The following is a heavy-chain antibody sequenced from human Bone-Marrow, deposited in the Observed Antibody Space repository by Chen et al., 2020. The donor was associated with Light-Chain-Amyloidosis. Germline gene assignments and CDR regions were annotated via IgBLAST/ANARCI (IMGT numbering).Heavy chain of an antibody. CDR2: IRYDGSNK. J-gene: IGHJ4*02. V-gene: IGHV3-30*02. CDR3: AKARLYSGSYWGIVDY. CDR1: GFTFSSYD. Sequence: QVQLVESGGGVVQPGGSLRLSCAASGFTFSSYDMHWVRQAPGKGLEWVAFIRYDGSNKYYADSVKGRFTISRDNSKNTLYLQMNSLRAEDTAVYYCAKARLYSGSYWGIVDYWGQGTLVTVSS. D-gene: IGHD1-26*01.